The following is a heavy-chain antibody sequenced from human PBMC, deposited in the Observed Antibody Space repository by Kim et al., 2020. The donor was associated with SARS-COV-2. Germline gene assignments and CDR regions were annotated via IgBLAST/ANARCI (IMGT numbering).Heavy chain of an antibody. Sequence: GGSLRLSCAASGFTFSSYWMHWVRQAPGKGLVWVSRINSDGSSTSYADSVKGRFTISRDNAKNTLYLQMNSLRAEDTAVYYCARDRYYDSSGYKNWFDPWGQGTLVTVSS. V-gene: IGHV3-74*01. CDR2: INSDGSST. CDR3: ARDRYYDSSGYKNWFDP. CDR1: GFTFSSYW. J-gene: IGHJ5*02. D-gene: IGHD3-22*01.